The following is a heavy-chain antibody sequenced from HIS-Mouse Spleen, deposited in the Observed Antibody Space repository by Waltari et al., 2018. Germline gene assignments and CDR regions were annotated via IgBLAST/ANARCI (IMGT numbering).Heavy chain of an antibody. CDR3: ARRPKAAAGLFDY. V-gene: IGHV1-8*01. CDR1: GYTFTSYD. J-gene: IGHJ4*02. CDR2: MNPNSGNT. D-gene: IGHD6-13*01. Sequence: QVQLVQSGAEVKKPGASVKVSCKSSGYTFTSYDINWVRKATGQGLEWMGWMNPNSGNTGYAQKFQGRVTMTRNTSISTAYMELSSLRSEDTAVYYCARRPKAAAGLFDYWGQGTLVTVSS.